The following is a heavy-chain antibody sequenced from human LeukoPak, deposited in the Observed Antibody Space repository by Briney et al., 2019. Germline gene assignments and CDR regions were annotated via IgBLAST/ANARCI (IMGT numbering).Heavy chain of an antibody. CDR1: GYTFTSYD. V-gene: IGHV1-8*01. CDR3: ARDVIRYFDY. J-gene: IGHJ4*02. Sequence: ASVKVSCKASGYTFTSYDINWVRQATGQGLEWMGWMNPNSGNTGYAQNFQGRVTMTRNTSISTAYMELSSLRSEDTAVYYCARDVIRYFDYWGQGTLVTVSS. CDR2: MNPNSGNT.